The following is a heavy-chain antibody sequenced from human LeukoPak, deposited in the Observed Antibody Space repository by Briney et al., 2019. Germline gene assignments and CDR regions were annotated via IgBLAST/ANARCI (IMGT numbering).Heavy chain of an antibody. V-gene: IGHV3-48*03. Sequence: GGSLRLSCAASGFTFSSYEMNWVRQAPGKGLEWVSYISSSGSTIYYADSVKGRFTISRDNAKNSLYLQMNSLRAEDTAVYHCARDRLLGDRDYYYYYYMDVWGKGTTVTVSS. D-gene: IGHD3-16*01. CDR3: ARDRLLGDRDYYYYYYMDV. CDR2: ISSSGSTI. J-gene: IGHJ6*03. CDR1: GFTFSSYE.